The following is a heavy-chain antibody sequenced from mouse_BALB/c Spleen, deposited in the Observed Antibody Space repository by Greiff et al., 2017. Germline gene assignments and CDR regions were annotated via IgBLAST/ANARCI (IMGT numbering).Heavy chain of an antibody. CDR1: GYTFSSYW. J-gene: IGHJ3*01. CDR2: ILPGSGST. CDR3: ARLGGNSAWFAY. D-gene: IGHD2-1*01. Sequence: QVQLQQSGAELMKPGASVKISCKATGYTFSSYWIEWVKQRPGHGLEWIGEILPGSGSTNYNEKFKGKATFTADTSSTTAYMQLSSLTSEDSAVYYCARLGGNSAWFAYWGQGTLVTVSA. V-gene: IGHV1-9*01.